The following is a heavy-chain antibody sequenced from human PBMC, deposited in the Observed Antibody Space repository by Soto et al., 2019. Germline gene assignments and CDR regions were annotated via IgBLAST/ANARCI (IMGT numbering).Heavy chain of an antibody. V-gene: IGHV3-30-3*01. J-gene: IGHJ4*02. Sequence: QVQLVESGGGVVQSGRSLRLSCAASGFTFSSYAMHWVRQAPGKGLEWVAVISYDGSNKYYADSVKGRFTISRDNSKNTLYLQMNSLRAEDTAVYYCARDSSGSPDYWGQGTLVTVSS. CDR2: ISYDGSNK. CDR3: ARDSSGSPDY. D-gene: IGHD3-22*01. CDR1: GFTFSSYA.